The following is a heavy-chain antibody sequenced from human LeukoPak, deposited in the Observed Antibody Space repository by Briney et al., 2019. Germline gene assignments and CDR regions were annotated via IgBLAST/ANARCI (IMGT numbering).Heavy chain of an antibody. J-gene: IGHJ3*02. CDR3: AKPDGSGWRDHDAFDI. CDR1: GFTFSSYE. Sequence: GGSLRLSCAASGFTFSSYEMNWVRQAPGKGLEWVSYISSSGSTIYYADSVKGRITISRDNSKNTMYLQMNSLRAEDTAVYYCAKPDGSGWRDHDAFDIWGQGTMVTVSS. CDR2: ISSSGSTI. V-gene: IGHV3-48*03. D-gene: IGHD6-19*01.